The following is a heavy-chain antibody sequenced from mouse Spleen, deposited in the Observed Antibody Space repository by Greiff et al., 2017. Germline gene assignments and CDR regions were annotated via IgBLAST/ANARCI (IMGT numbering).Heavy chain of an antibody. CDR3: ARHPPYYDDAMDY. Sequence: QVQLKETGPGLVAPSQSLSITCTVSGFSLTSYGVHWVRQPPGKGLEWLVVIWSDGSTNYNSALKSRLSISKDNSKSQVFLKMNSLQTDDTAMYYCARHPPYYDDAMDYWGQGTSVTVSS. J-gene: IGHJ4*01. D-gene: IGHD1-1*01. CDR2: IWSDGST. CDR1: GFSLTSYG. V-gene: IGHV2-6-1*01.